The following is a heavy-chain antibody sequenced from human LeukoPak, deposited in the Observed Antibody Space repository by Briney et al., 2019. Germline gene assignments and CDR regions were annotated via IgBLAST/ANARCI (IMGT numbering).Heavy chain of an antibody. Sequence: GTLTLSGVGSAFTVSSYCMNRHPQAPGKELEWVSYTIGNRNTKYYADSVKGRFTVSRDNAKNSLYLQMDSLTVEDTAVYYCARGGAEYCTSTKCHPVYGMDVWGQGTTVTVCS. CDR1: AFTVSSYC. CDR3: ARGGAEYCTSTKCHPVYGMDV. CDR2: TIGNRNTK. V-gene: IGHV3-48*01. J-gene: IGHJ6*01. D-gene: IGHD2-2*01.